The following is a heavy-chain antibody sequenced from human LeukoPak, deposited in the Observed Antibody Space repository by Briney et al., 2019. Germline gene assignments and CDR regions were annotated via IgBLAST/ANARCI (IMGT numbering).Heavy chain of an antibody. V-gene: IGHV3-7*01. CDR2: IKQDGSQK. D-gene: IGHD1-1*01. CDR1: RLTFSSYW. Sequence: GGSLRLSCTASRLTFSSYWMNWVRQAPGKGLEWVANIKQDGSQKYYVDSVKGRFTISRDNAKNSLYLQMNSLRAEDTAVYYCARDVSGTGGKDYWGQGTLVAVFS. J-gene: IGHJ4*02. CDR3: ARDVSGTGGKDY.